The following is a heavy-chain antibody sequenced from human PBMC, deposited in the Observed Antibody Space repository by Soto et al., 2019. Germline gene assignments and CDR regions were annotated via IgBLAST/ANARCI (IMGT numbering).Heavy chain of an antibody. J-gene: IGHJ6*02. CDR3: ARKGEVAATHYYGMDV. CDR2: IIPIFGTA. CDR1: GGTFSSYA. V-gene: IGHV1-69*13. D-gene: IGHD2-15*01. Sequence: ASVKVSCKASGGTFSSYAISWVRQAPGQGLEWMGGIIPIFGTANYAQKFQGRVTITADESTSTAYMELSSLRSEDTAVYYCARKGEVAATHYYGMDVWGQGTTVTV.